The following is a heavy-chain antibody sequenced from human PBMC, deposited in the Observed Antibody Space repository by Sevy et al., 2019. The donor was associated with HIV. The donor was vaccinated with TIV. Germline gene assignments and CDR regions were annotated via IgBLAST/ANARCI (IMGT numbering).Heavy chain of an antibody. V-gene: IGHV3-21*01. CDR1: GFTFSSYS. CDR3: ASGSYDAFDI. J-gene: IGHJ3*02. Sequence: GGSLRLSCAASGFTFSSYSMNWFRQAPGKGLEWVASISSSSSYIYDAASVKGGFTNTRDNAKTYRYLQMNSLGAEDTAVYYCASGSYDAFDIWGQGTMVTVSS. D-gene: IGHD3-10*01. CDR2: ISSSSSYI.